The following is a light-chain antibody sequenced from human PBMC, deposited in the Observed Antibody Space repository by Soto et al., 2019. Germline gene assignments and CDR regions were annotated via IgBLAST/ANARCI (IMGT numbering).Light chain of an antibody. Sequence: SYELTQPPSVSVSPGQTASITCSGDKLGDKYVCWYQQKPGQSPMLVIYQDYKRPSGISERFSGSNSGNTATLTISGTQALDEADYYCQAWDSSTYVVFGGGTKLTVL. CDR2: QDY. CDR3: QAWDSSTYVV. CDR1: KLGDKY. V-gene: IGLV3-1*01. J-gene: IGLJ2*01.